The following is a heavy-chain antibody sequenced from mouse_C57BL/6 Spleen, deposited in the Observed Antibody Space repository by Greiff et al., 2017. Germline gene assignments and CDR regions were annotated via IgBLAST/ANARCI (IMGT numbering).Heavy chain of an antibody. V-gene: IGHV14-2*01. CDR3: VQITTVVPYFHY. CDR1: GFNIKDYY. D-gene: IGHD1-1*01. CDR2: IGPEDGET. Sequence: EVHLVESGAELVKPGASVKLSCTVYGFNIKDYYMHWVKQRNEQGLEWIGRIGPEDGETKYAPKFPGKATKTAATSSNTAYLQLSSLTSEDTAVYYCVQITTVVPYFHYWRHCTTRTASS. J-gene: IGHJ2*01.